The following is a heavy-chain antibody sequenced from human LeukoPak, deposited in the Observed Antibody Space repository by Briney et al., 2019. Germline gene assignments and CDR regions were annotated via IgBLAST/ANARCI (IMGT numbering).Heavy chain of an antibody. Sequence: SQTLSLTCTVSGGSFSSGGYYWSWIRQHPGKGLEWIAYTSYGGSTYYNPSLQSRVTMSVDTSKNQFSLKLSSVTAADTAIYYCARVNYGDSSFDYWGQGTLVTVSS. CDR2: TSYGGST. J-gene: IGHJ4*02. D-gene: IGHD4-17*01. CDR1: GGSFSSGGYY. V-gene: IGHV4-31*03. CDR3: ARVNYGDSSFDY.